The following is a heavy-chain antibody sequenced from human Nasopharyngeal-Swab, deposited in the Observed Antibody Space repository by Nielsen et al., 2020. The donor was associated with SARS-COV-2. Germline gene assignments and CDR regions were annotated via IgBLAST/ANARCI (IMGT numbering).Heavy chain of an antibody. V-gene: IGHV1-18*01. D-gene: IGHD1-1*01. Sequence: WVRQAPGQRLEWMGWISAYNGNTNYAQKLQGRVTMTTDTSTSTAYMELRSLRSDDTAVYYCARGRTTGSGGYYYGMDVWGQGTTVTVSS. CDR2: ISAYNGNT. J-gene: IGHJ6*02. CDR3: ARGRTTGSGGYYYGMDV.